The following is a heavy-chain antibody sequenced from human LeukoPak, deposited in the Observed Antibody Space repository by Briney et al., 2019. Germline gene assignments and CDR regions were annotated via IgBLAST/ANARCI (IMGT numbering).Heavy chain of an antibody. Sequence: GGSLRLSCAASGFTFSSYSMNWVGQAPGKGLEWVSYISSSSSTIYYADSVKGRFTISRDNAKNSLYLQMNSLRAEDTAVYYCAREGSSSSDAFDIWGQGTMVTVSS. V-gene: IGHV3-48*01. CDR2: ISSSSSTI. CDR3: AREGSSSSDAFDI. D-gene: IGHD6-6*01. CDR1: GFTFSSYS. J-gene: IGHJ3*02.